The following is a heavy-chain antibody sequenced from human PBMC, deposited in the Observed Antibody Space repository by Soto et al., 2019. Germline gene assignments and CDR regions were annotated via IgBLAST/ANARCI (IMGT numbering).Heavy chain of an antibody. J-gene: IGHJ6*03. CDR1: GFTFSSYS. CDR3: ARDPGLDYGDLANYYYYYMDV. D-gene: IGHD4-17*01. V-gene: IGHV3-21*01. Sequence: GGSLRLSCAASGFTFSSYSMNWVRQAPGKGLEWVSSISSSSSYIYYADSVKGRFTISRDNAKNSLYLQMNSLRAEDTAVYYCARDPGLDYGDLANYYYYYMDVWGKGTTVTVSS. CDR2: ISSSSSYI.